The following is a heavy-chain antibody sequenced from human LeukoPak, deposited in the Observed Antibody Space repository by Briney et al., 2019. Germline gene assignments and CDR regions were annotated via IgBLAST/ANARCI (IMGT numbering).Heavy chain of an antibody. V-gene: IGHV1-18*01. J-gene: IGHJ4*02. CDR2: ISAYNGNT. D-gene: IGHD6-13*01. Sequence: ASVKVSCKASGYTFTSYGISWVRQAPGQGLEWMGWISAYNGNTNYAQKLQGRVTMTTDTSTSTGYMELRSLRSDDTAVYYCARVQAAAAGPFDYWGQGTLVTVSS. CDR3: ARVQAAAAGPFDY. CDR1: GYTFTSYG.